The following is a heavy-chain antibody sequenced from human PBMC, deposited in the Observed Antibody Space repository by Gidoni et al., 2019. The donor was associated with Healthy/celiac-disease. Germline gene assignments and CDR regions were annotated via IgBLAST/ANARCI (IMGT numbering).Heavy chain of an antibody. CDR1: GVTFSSYA. J-gene: IGHJ4*02. CDR2: IIPIFGTA. CDR3: AREHYDYIWGSYRYSFDY. Sequence: QVQLVQSGAEVKKPGSSVKVSCKASGVTFSSYAISWVRQAPGQGLEWMGGIIPIFGTANYAQKFQGRVTITADESTSTAYMELSSLRSEDTAVYYCAREHYDYIWGSYRYSFDYWGQGTLVTVSS. V-gene: IGHV1-69*01. D-gene: IGHD3-16*02.